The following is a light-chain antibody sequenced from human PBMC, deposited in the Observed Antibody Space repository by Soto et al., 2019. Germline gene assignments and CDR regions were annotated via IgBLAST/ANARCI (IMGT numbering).Light chain of an antibody. J-gene: IGLJ2*01. CDR3: AAWDDSLNAVV. V-gene: IGLV1-44*01. Sequence: QSVLTQPPSASGTPGQRVTISCSGGSSNIGSNTVNWYQQLPGTAPHLLIYSNNQRPSGVPDRFSGSKSGTSASLAISGLQSEDEADYYCAAWDDSLNAVVFGGGTKLTVL. CDR2: SNN. CDR1: SSNIGSNT.